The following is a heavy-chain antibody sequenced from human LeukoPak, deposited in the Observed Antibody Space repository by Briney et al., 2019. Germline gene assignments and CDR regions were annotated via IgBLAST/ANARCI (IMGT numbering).Heavy chain of an antibody. CDR1: GYTFTSYA. V-gene: IGHV7-4-1*02. CDR2: INTNTGNP. Sequence: GASVKVSCKASGYTFTSYAMNWVRQAPGQGLEWMGWINTNTGNPTYAQGFTGRFVFSLDTSVSTAYLQISSLKAEDTAVYYCAATSKVFMITSARAFDXXXQXTXXTVSS. D-gene: IGHD3-16*01. J-gene: IGHJ3*02. CDR3: AATSKVFMITSARAFDX.